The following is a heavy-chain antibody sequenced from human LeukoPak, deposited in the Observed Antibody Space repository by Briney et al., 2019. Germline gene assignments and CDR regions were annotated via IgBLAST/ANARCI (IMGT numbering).Heavy chain of an antibody. CDR1: GFTFSSYE. CDR2: ISSSGSTI. D-gene: IGHD3-3*01. J-gene: IGHJ4*02. V-gene: IGHV3-48*03. Sequence: GGSLRLSCAASGFTFSSYEMNWVRQAPGKGLEWVSYISSSGSTIYYADSVKGRFTISRDNAKNSLYLQMNSLRAEDTAVYYCAREVDFWSGFQGYFEYWAREPCSPSPQ. CDR3: AREVDFWSGFQGYFEY.